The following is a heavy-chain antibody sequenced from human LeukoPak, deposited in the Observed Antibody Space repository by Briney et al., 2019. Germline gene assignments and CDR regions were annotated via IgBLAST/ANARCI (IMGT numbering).Heavy chain of an antibody. V-gene: IGHV1-18*01. D-gene: IGHD5-18*01. Sequence: ASVKVSCKAPGDTFTSYAIGGVRQAPGQWLEWMGCTSAYNGNTNYAQKLQGRVTMTTDTSTSTAYMELRSLRSDDTAVYYCARVGARQIQLWLGGAFDIWGQGTMVTVSS. CDR3: ARVGARQIQLWLGGAFDI. CDR1: GDTFTSYA. CDR2: TSAYNGNT. J-gene: IGHJ3*02.